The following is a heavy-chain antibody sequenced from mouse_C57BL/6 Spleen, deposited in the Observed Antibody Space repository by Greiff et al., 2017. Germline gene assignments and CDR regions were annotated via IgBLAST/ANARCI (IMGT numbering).Heavy chain of an antibody. Sequence: VQLQQSGPELVKPGDSVKISCKASGYSFTGYFMNWVMQSHGKSLEWIGRINPYNGDTFYNQKFKGKATLTVDKSSSTAHMELRSLTSEDSAVYYCARYQGNWEYFGYWGQGATLTVSS. CDR1: GYSFTGYF. D-gene: IGHD4-1*01. CDR3: ARYQGNWEYFGY. CDR2: INPYNGDT. J-gene: IGHJ2*01. V-gene: IGHV1-20*01.